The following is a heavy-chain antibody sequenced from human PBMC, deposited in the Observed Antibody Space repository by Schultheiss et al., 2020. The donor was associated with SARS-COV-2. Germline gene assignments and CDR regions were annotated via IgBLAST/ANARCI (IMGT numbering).Heavy chain of an antibody. Sequence: GGSLRLSCADSGFTFSGYGMHWVRQAPGKGLEWVAVISYDGSNKYYADSVKGRFTISRDNAKNSLYLQMNSLRAEDTAVYYCAREGSIAAPSPFSYYYGMDVWGQGTTVTVSS. D-gene: IGHD6-6*01. CDR2: ISYDGSNK. J-gene: IGHJ6*02. V-gene: IGHV3-30*03. CDR3: AREGSIAAPSPFSYYYGMDV. CDR1: GFTFSGYG.